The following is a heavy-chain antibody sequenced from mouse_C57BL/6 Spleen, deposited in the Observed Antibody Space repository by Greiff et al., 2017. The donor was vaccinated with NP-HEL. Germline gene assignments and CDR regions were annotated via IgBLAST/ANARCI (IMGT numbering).Heavy chain of an antibody. V-gene: IGHV1-19*01. CDR1: GYTFTDYY. D-gene: IGHD1-1*01. CDR3: ARISVDAMDY. Sequence: EVQLQQSGPVLVKPGASVKMSCKASGYTFTDYYMNWVKQSHGKSLEWIGVINPYNGGTSYTQKFKGKATLTVDKSSSTAYMELNSLTSEDSAVYYCARISVDAMDYWGPGTSVTVSS. J-gene: IGHJ4*01. CDR2: INPYNGGT.